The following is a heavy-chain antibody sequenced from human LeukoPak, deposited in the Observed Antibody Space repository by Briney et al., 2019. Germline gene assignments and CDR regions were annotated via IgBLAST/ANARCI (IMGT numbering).Heavy chain of an antibody. CDR1: GYTFTSYD. Sequence: GASVKVSCKASGYTFTSYDINWVRQATGQGREWMGWMNPNSGNTGYAQKVQGRATMTRNTSISTAYMELSSRRSEDTAVYYCARGFGYSSSQTYYYYYGMDVWGQGTTVTVSS. V-gene: IGHV1-8*01. CDR3: ARGFGYSSSQTYYYYYGMDV. CDR2: MNPNSGNT. D-gene: IGHD6-13*01. J-gene: IGHJ6*02.